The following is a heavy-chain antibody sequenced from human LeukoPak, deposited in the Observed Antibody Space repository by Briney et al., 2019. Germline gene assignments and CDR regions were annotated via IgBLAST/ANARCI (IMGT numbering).Heavy chain of an antibody. J-gene: IGHJ1*01. CDR1: GFTFADHA. D-gene: IGHD1-1*01. CDR3: ARDDYNTLGYNFHH. Sequence: GTSLRLSCVASGFTFADHARHWVRRAPGQGLEWVTGINWNNDGIVYAASVKGRFTVSRDNAKNTLYLQMNGLRPEDTAFYYCARDDYNTLGYNFHHWGQGTLVTVSS. CDR2: INWNNDGI. V-gene: IGHV3-9*01.